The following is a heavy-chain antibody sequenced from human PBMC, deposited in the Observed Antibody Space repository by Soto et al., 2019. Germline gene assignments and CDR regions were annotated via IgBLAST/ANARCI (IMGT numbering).Heavy chain of an antibody. CDR2: VNSDGSAT. J-gene: IGHJ6*02. CDR1: GFTFSSYW. Sequence: EVQLVESGGGLVQPGGSLRLSCAAAGFTFSSYWMHWARQAPGKGLVWVSRVNSDGSATFYADSVRGRFTISRDNAKNTLYLQLNSLTADDTAVYYCARGIQYRYGMDVWGQGTTVTVSS. V-gene: IGHV3-74*01. CDR3: ARGIQYRYGMDV. D-gene: IGHD5-18*01.